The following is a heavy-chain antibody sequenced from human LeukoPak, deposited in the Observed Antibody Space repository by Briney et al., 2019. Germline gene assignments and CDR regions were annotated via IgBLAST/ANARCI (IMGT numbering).Heavy chain of an antibody. V-gene: IGHV3-73*01. CDR3: TSNYCSGGSCYLY. J-gene: IGHJ4*02. CDR2: IRSKANNYAT. D-gene: IGHD2-15*01. Sequence: GGSLRLSCAASGFTFSGSAMHWVRQASGKGLEWVGRIRSKANNYATAYVASVKGRFTISRDDSKNTAFLQMNSLKTEDTAVYYCTSNYCSGGSCYLYWGQGTLVTVSS. CDR1: GFTFSGSA.